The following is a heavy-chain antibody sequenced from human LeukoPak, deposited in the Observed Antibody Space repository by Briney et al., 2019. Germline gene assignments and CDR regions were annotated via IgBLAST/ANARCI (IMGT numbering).Heavy chain of an antibody. CDR1: GGSISSSSYY. D-gene: IGHD3-10*01. CDR2: IYYSGST. Sequence: SETLSLTCTVSGGSISSSSYYWGWIRQPPGKGLEWIGSIYYSGSTYYNPSLKSRVTISVDTSKNQFSLKLSSVTAADTAVYYCARDRSYYGNPTYIDYWGQGTLVTVSS. CDR3: ARDRSYYGNPTYIDY. V-gene: IGHV4-39*07. J-gene: IGHJ4*02.